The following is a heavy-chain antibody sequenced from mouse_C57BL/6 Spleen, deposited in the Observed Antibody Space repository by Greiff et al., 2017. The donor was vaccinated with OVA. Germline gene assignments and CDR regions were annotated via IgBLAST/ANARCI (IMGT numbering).Heavy chain of an antibody. Sequence: DVKLVESEGGLVQPGSSMKLSCTASGFTFSDYYMAWVRQVPEKGLEWVANINYDGSSTYYLDSLKSRFIISRDNAKNILYLQMSSLKSEDTATYYCAREDTTVLDYWGQGTSVTVSS. J-gene: IGHJ4*01. D-gene: IGHD1-1*01. CDR2: INYDGSST. CDR3: AREDTTVLDY. V-gene: IGHV5-16*01. CDR1: GFTFSDYY.